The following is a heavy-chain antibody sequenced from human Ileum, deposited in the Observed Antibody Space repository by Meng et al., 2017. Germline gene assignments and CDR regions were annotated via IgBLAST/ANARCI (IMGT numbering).Heavy chain of an antibody. J-gene: IGHJ4*02. D-gene: IGHD3-10*01. CDR2: ISCDGGST. Sequence: GESLKISCAASGFTFDDYTMHWVRQVPGKGLEWVSLISCDGGSTFYADSVKGRFTISRDNSKNSLYLQMNSLRAEDTALYYCAKDGYVFGSGSYCDYWGQGTLVTVSS. V-gene: IGHV3-43*01. CDR1: GFTFDDYT. CDR3: AKDGYVFGSGSYCDY.